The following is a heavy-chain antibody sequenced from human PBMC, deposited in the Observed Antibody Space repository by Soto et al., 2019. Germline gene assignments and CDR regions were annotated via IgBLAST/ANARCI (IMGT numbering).Heavy chain of an antibody. Sequence: ESGGGLVQPGRSLRLSCAASGFTFDDYAMHWVRQVPGKGLEWVSGISWNSGSTDYADSVKGRFTISRDNAKNALYLQLNTLRAEDTALYYCAKAVGPYISSGANDYWGQGTLVTVSS. J-gene: IGHJ4*02. CDR2: ISWNSGST. V-gene: IGHV3-9*01. CDR1: GFTFDDYA. D-gene: IGHD3-3*01. CDR3: AKAVGPYISSGANDY.